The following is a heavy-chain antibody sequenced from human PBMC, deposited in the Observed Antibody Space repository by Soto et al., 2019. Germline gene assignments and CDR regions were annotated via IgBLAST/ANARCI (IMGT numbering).Heavy chain of an antibody. J-gene: IGHJ5*02. CDR3: ARAGYCSSTSCYNNWFDP. CDR1: GGSFSGYY. V-gene: IGHV4-30-2*01. D-gene: IGHD2-2*02. Sequence: PSETLSLTCAVYGGSFSGYYWSWIRQPPGKGLEWIGYIYHSGSTYYNPSLKSRVTISVDRSKNQFSLKLSSVTAADTAVYYCARAGYCSSTSCYNNWFDPWGQGTLVTVSS. CDR2: IYHSGST.